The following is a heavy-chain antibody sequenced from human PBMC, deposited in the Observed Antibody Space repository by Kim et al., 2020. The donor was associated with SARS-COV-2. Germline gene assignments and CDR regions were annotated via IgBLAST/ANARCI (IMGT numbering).Heavy chain of an antibody. V-gene: IGHV3-33*01. J-gene: IGHJ4*02. CDR2: SNK. CDR3: ASDTMTHDY. D-gene: IGHD3-22*01. Sequence: SNKYYADSVKGRFTISSNNSKNALYLQMNSLRAEDTAVYDCASDTMTHDYWGQGTLVTVSS.